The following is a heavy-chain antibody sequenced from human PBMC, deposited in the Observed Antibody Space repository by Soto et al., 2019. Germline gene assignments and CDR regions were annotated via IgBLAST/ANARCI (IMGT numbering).Heavy chain of an antibody. D-gene: IGHD3-22*01. J-gene: IGHJ4*02. V-gene: IGHV4-59*01. CDR2: IYYSGST. Sequence: SETLSLTCTVSGGSISGYYWSWIRQSPGKGLEWIGYIYYSGSTDYNPFLKRRVTISVDSSKNQFYLKLSSVTAADTAVYYCARRGADTSGHYPFWGQGTLVTVYS. CDR3: ARRGADTSGHYPF. CDR1: GGSISGYY.